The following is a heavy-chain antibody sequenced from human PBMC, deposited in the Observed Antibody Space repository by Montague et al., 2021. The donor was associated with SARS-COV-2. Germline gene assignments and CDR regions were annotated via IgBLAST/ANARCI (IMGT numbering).Heavy chain of an antibody. V-gene: IGHV4-59*11. Sequence: SETLSLTCSVSGGSISGHYWSWIRQPPGKGLEWIGNFDHSGDTKYNPSLKSRATISVDTSKNHFALRLSSVIAADTAVYYCAREFRIELWQTNWYFGLWGRGTLVTVSS. CDR2: FDHSGDT. D-gene: IGHD3-16*01. J-gene: IGHJ2*01. CDR1: GGSISGHY. CDR3: AREFRIELWQTNWYFGL.